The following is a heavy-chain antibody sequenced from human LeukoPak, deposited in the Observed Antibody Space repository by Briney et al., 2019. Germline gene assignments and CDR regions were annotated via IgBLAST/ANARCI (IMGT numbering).Heavy chain of an antibody. CDR2: ISGSGGST. D-gene: IGHD2-15*01. V-gene: IGHV3-23*01. CDR1: GFTFSSYA. Sequence: PGGSLRLSCAASGFTFSSYAMSWVRQAPGKGLEWVSAISGSGGSTYYADSVKGRFTISRDNSKNTLYLQMNSLRAEDTAVYHCAKARGYCSGGSCYSNYFDYWGQGTLVTVSS. CDR3: AKARGYCSGGSCYSNYFDY. J-gene: IGHJ4*02.